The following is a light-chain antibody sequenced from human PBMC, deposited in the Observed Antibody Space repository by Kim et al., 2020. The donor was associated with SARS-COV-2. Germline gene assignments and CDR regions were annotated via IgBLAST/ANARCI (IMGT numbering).Light chain of an antibody. J-gene: IGLJ3*02. CDR2: STN. CDR3: VLYMGSGIWV. Sequence: GGTVTLTCGLSSGSVSTRYYPSWYQQTPGQAPRTLIYSTNTRSAGVPGRFSGSILGNKAALTITGAHADDESDYYCVLYMGSGIWVFGGGTKLTVL. V-gene: IGLV8-61*01. CDR1: SGSVSTRYY.